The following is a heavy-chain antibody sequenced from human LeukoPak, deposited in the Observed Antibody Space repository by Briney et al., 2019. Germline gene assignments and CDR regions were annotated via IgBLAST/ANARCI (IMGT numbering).Heavy chain of an antibody. J-gene: IGHJ4*02. CDR1: GFTFSNYW. Sequence: GGSLRLSCAASGFTFSNYWVSWVRQAPGKGLEWVANIKQDESKRYFVDSVRGRFTISRDNAKNSLYLQMNSLRAEDTAVYYCARDASLYCSGDSCYWAFDHWGQGTLVTVSS. V-gene: IGHV3-7*01. D-gene: IGHD2-15*01. CDR2: IKQDESKR. CDR3: ARDASLYCSGDSCYWAFDH.